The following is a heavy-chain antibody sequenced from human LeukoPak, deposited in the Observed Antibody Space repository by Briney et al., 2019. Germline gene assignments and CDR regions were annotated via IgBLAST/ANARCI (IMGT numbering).Heavy chain of an antibody. CDR1: GFKFNNYW. CDR2: IKQDGSEK. CDR3: ARDGSGIDY. D-gene: IGHD2-15*01. V-gene: IGHV3-7*01. Sequence: SGGSLRLSCVASGFKFNNYWMNWVRQAPGKGLEWVANIKQDGSEKYYVDSVKGRFTISRDNAKNSLYLQMNSLRAEDTAVYYCARDGSGIDYWGQGTLVTVSS. J-gene: IGHJ4*02.